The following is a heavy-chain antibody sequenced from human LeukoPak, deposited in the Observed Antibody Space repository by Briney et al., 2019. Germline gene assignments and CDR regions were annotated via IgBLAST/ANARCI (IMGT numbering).Heavy chain of an antibody. Sequence: ASVKVSCKASGYTFSNYAMHWVRQAPGQRLEWMGWINAGNGNTKYSQNFQDRVTITRDTSAATAYMELSSLRSEDTAVYYCARPSSYSSSWNYWGQGTLVTVSS. CDR2: INAGNGNT. D-gene: IGHD6-13*01. CDR1: GYTFSNYA. CDR3: ARPSSYSSSWNY. V-gene: IGHV1-3*01. J-gene: IGHJ4*02.